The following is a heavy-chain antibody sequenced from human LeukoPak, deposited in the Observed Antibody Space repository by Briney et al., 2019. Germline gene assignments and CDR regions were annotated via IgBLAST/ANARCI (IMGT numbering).Heavy chain of an antibody. CDR2: IIPIFGTA. V-gene: IGHV1-69*13. J-gene: IGHJ3*02. D-gene: IGHD2-21*01. CDR1: GGTFSSYA. Sequence: GASVKVSCKASGGTFSSYAISWVRQAPGQGLEGMGGIIPIFGTANYAQKFQGRVTITADESTSTAYMELSSLRSEDTAVYYCARDRRGRAYCGGDCYYAFDIWGQGTMVTVSS. CDR3: ARDRRGRAYCGGDCYYAFDI.